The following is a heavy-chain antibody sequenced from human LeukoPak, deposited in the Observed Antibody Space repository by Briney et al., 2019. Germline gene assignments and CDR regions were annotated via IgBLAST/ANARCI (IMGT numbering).Heavy chain of an antibody. Sequence: GESLKIPCKGPGYSFTSYWIAWGRQMPGKGLEWIGIIYPGESDTRYSPSFQGQVTISADKSISTSYLQWSSLKASDTAMYYCARTEKYYYDSSGYYNWFDPWGQGTLVTVSP. D-gene: IGHD3-22*01. CDR1: GYSFTSYW. J-gene: IGHJ5*02. CDR2: IYPGESDT. V-gene: IGHV5-51*01. CDR3: ARTEKYYYDSSGYYNWFDP.